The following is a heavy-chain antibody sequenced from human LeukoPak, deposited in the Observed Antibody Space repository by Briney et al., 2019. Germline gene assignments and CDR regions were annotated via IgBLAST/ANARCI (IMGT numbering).Heavy chain of an antibody. D-gene: IGHD2-2*01. CDR2: ISGSGGST. J-gene: IGHJ4*02. CDR3: AKDRGIVVVPAASDY. CDR1: GFTFSSYA. Sequence: GESLRLSCAASGFTFSSYAMSWVRQAPGKGLEWVSAISGSGGSTYYADSVKGRFTISRDNSKNTLYLQMNSLRAEDTAVYYCAKDRGIVVVPAASDYWGQGTLVTVSS. V-gene: IGHV3-23*01.